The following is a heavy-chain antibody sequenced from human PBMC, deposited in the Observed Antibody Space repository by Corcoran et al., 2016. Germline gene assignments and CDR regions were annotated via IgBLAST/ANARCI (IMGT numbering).Heavy chain of an antibody. CDR3: ATEKTTSQRASRPGNYGLDV. J-gene: IGHJ6*02. V-gene: IGHV4-39*07. CDR1: GGSISSRSYY. D-gene: IGHD6-6*01. Sequence: QLQLQESGPGLVKPSETLSLTCTVSGGSISSRSYYWGWIRQPPGKGLEWIGNIYYSGSTFYNLSLKSRVTISVDTSKNQFSLRLRSVTAADTAVYYCATEKTTSQRASRPGNYGLDVWGQGTTVTVSS. CDR2: IYYSGST.